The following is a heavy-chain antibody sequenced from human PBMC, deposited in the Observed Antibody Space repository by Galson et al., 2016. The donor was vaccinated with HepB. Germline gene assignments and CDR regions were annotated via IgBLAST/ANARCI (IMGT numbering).Heavy chain of an antibody. J-gene: IGHJ4*02. D-gene: IGHD3-16*01. CDR3: ARASGGVGSRYPDY. CDR2: TSYDGGNK. Sequence: SLRLSCAASGFTFTTYWMSWVRQAPDKGLEWVAITSYDGGNKYYADSVKGRFSISRDNSKNTLYLQMDSLRAEDTAVFYCARASGGVGSRYPDYWGQGTLVTVSS. V-gene: IGHV3-30*19. CDR1: GFTFTTYW.